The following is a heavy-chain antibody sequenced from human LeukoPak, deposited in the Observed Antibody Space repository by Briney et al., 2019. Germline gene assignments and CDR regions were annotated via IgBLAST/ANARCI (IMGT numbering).Heavy chain of an antibody. D-gene: IGHD6-19*01. CDR1: GYTFTSYG. Sequence: ASVKVSCKASGYTFTSYGISWVRQAPGQGLEWMGWISAYNGNTNYAQKLQGRVTMTTDTSTSSAYMELRSLRSDDTAVYYCARDGQWLAKYYYYYYMDVWGKGTTVTVSS. V-gene: IGHV1-18*01. CDR3: ARDGQWLAKYYYYYYMDV. J-gene: IGHJ6*03. CDR2: ISAYNGNT.